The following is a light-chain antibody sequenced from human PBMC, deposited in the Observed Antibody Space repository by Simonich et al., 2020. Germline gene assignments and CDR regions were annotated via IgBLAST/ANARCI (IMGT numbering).Light chain of an antibody. V-gene: IGLV2-14*03. CDR1: SSDVGSYNY. CDR2: DVS. CDR3: SSYTSSSTLVV. Sequence: QSALTQPASVSGSPGQSITISCTGTSSDVGSYNYVSWYQQHPGKAPKLKIYDVSNRPAGVSSRFSGSKSGNTASLTISGLQAEDEADYYCSSYTSSSTLVVFGGGTKLTVL. J-gene: IGLJ2*01.